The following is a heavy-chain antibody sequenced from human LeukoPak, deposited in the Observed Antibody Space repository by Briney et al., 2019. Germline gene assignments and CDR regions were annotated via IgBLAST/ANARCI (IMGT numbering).Heavy chain of an antibody. CDR3: ARGIYTVFALHYYYMDV. Sequence: SVKVSCKASGGTFSSYAISWVRQAPGQGLEWMGGIIPIFGTANYAQKFQGRVTITADKSTSTAYMELSSLRSEDTAVYYCARGIYTVFALHYYYMDVWGKGTTVTVSS. J-gene: IGHJ6*03. CDR1: GGTFSSYA. D-gene: IGHD2/OR15-2a*01. V-gene: IGHV1-69*06. CDR2: IIPIFGTA.